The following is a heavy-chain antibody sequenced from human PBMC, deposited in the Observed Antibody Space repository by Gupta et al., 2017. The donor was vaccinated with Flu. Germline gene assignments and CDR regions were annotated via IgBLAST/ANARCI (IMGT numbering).Heavy chain of an antibody. CDR2: ISGYGSST. V-gene: IGHV3-64*07. CDR3: TRAEKNFAWGMRRCFDY. J-gene: IGHJ4*02. Sequence: EVQLVESGGGWVQPGGSLKLSCEASGFTFSSHDMHWVRQAPGRGLEYVAAISGYGSSTYYVDSVKGRFTISRDNFENTLYIQMDSLRAEDTAVYYCTRAEKNFAWGMRRCFDYWGQGTLVTVSS. D-gene: IGHD3-16*01. CDR1: GFTFSSHD.